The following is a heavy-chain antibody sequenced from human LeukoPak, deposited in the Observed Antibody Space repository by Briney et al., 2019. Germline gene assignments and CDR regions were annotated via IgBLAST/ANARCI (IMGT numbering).Heavy chain of an antibody. J-gene: IGHJ3*02. D-gene: IGHD2-15*01. V-gene: IGHV1-2*02. CDR1: GYTFTGYY. CDR3: ARDKGDIVVVVAGNDAFDI. CDR2: INPNSGGT. Sequence: ASVKVSCKASGYTFTGYYMHWARQAPGQGLEWMGWINPNSGGTNYAQKFQGRVTMTRDTSISTAYMELRSLRSDDTAVYYCARDKGDIVVVVAGNDAFDIWGQGTMVTVSS.